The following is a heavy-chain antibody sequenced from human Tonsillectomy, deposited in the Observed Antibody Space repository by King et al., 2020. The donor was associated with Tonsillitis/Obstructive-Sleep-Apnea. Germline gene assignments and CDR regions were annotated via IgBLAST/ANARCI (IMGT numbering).Heavy chain of an antibody. V-gene: IGHV1-2*02. CDR1: GYTFTGKY. CDR3: ARGGTVTTPFQFDP. Sequence: QVQLVESGADVKKPGASVKVSCKASGYTFTGKYIHWERQAPGQGLEWMGWINPNSGATNYAQKFQGRVTMTRDASISTAYMELSRLTSDDTAVYYCARGGTVTTPFQFDPWGQGTLVTVSS. D-gene: IGHD4-11*01. J-gene: IGHJ5*02. CDR2: INPNSGAT.